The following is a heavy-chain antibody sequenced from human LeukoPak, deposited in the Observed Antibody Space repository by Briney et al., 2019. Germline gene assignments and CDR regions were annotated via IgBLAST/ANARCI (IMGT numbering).Heavy chain of an antibody. J-gene: IGHJ6*02. Sequence: SETLSLTCTVSGGSISSYYWSWIRQPPGKGLEWIGYIYYSGSTNYNPSLKSRVTISVDTSKNQFSLKLSSVTAADTAVYYCARERLWLRGDGMDVWGQGTTVTVSS. CDR2: IYYSGST. CDR1: GGSISSYY. CDR3: ARERLWLRGDGMDV. V-gene: IGHV4-59*12. D-gene: IGHD3-16*01.